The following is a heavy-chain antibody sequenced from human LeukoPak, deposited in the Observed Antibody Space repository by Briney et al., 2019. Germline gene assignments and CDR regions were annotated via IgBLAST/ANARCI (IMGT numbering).Heavy chain of an antibody. CDR3: ATHDHFVVVPDEDHSHNGLDV. CDR2: FDPEDGET. D-gene: IGHD2-2*01. Sequence: ASVKVSCKVSGYTLTELSMHWVRQAPGEGLEWMGGFDPEDGETIYAQKFQGRVTMTEDTSTDTAYMEMSRLTSEDTAVYYCATHDHFVVVPDEDHSHNGLDVWGQGTTVIVSS. V-gene: IGHV1-24*01. J-gene: IGHJ6*02. CDR1: GYTLTELS.